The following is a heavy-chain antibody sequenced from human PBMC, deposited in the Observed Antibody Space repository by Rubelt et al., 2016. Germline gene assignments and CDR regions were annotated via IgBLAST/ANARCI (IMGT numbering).Heavy chain of an antibody. CDR3: ARVRELQDYYYGMDV. J-gene: IGHJ6*02. V-gene: IGHV3-30*02. CDR2: IRYDGSNK. CDR1: GFTFSSYG. D-gene: IGHD1-7*01. Sequence: QVQLVESGGGVVQPGGSLRLSCAASGFTFSSYGMHWVRQAPGKGPEWVAFIRYDGSNKYYADSVKGRFTISRDNSKNTLYLQMNSLRAEDTAVYYCARVRELQDYYYGMDVWGQGTTVTVSS.